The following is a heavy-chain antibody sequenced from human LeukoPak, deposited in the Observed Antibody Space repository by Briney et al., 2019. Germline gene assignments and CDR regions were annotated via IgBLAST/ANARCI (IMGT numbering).Heavy chain of an antibody. CDR2: ISGSGGST. D-gene: IGHD2-21*02. Sequence: GGSLRLSCAASGFTFSSYAMSWVRQAPGKGLEWVSAISGSGGSTYYADSVKGRFTISRDNSKNTLYLQMNSLRAEDMAVYYCAKGSLWAVCGGDCYWLSVWGQGTLVTVSS. CDR3: AKGSLWAVCGGDCYWLSV. V-gene: IGHV3-23*01. CDR1: GFTFSSYA. J-gene: IGHJ4*02.